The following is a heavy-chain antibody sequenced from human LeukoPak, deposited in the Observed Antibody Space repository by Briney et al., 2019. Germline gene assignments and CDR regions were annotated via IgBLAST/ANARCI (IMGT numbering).Heavy chain of an antibody. CDR1: GFTFSSYD. V-gene: IGHV3-30*02. CDR3: AKGEYYDDSSGYPEY. Sequence: GGSLRLSCAASGFTFSSYDMHWVRQAPGKGLEWVAVIWNDGTTKFYADSVKGRFTISRDNAKNTLYLQLNSLRAEDTAVYYCAKGEYYDDSSGYPEYWGQGTLVTVSS. J-gene: IGHJ4*02. D-gene: IGHD3-22*01. CDR2: IWNDGTTK.